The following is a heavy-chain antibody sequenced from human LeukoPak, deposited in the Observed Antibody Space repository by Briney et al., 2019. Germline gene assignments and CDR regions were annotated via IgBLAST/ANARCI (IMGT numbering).Heavy chain of an antibody. CDR3: ARDKYGSPGAFDI. V-gene: IGHV3-21*01. D-gene: IGHD1-26*01. J-gene: IGHJ3*02. CDR1: GFTFSGYS. Sequence: GGALRLSCAASGFTFSGYSMTWVRQAPGKGREWVSSFTSRSRTIYYADSVKGRFTISRDDAKKSLYLQVNSLRAEDTAIYYCARDKYGSPGAFDIWGQGTMVTVSS. CDR2: FTSRSRTI.